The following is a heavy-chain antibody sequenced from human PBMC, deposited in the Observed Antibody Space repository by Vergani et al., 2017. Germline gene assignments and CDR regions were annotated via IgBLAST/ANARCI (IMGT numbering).Heavy chain of an antibody. V-gene: IGHV4-38-2*01. J-gene: IGHJ5*02. CDR1: VAPTSIGDSY. Sequence: QVQLQESGPGLVKPSQTLSFTSPFLVAPTSIGDSYWAWIRQPPGRGLEWIAIIYHPGGAYYNPSLKIRVTVSVDTSMNQVSLKLNSVTAADTAVYYCVRTVALWFGETKDGGWFDPWGQGTLVTVTS. CDR3: VRTVALWFGETKDGGWFDP. CDR2: IYHPGGA. D-gene: IGHD3-10*01.